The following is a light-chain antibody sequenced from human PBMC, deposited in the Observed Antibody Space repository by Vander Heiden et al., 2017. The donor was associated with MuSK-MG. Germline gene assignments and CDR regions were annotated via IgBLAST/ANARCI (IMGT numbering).Light chain of an antibody. CDR2: LGS. CDR1: QSLLHSNGYNY. CDR3: MQALQTSFN. J-gene: IGKJ3*01. Sequence: DIVMTQSPLSLPVTPGEPASISCRSSQSLLHSNGYNYLDWYLQKPGQSPQLLIYLGSNRASGVPDRFSGSGSGTDFTLKISRVEAEDVGVYYCMQALQTSFNLGPGTKVDIK. V-gene: IGKV2-28*01.